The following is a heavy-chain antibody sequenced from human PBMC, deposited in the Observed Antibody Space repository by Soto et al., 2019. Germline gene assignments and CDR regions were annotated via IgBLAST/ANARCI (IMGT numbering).Heavy chain of an antibody. CDR3: AKDEKERVAATKPYYYYYMDV. J-gene: IGHJ6*03. Sequence: GGSLRLSCAASGFTFDDYAMHWVRQAPGKGLEWVSGISWNSGSIGYADSVKGRFTISRDNAKNSLYLQMNSLRAEDTALYYCAKDEKERVAATKPYYYYYMDVWGKGTTVTVSS. CDR2: ISWNSGSI. CDR1: GFTFDDYA. V-gene: IGHV3-9*01. D-gene: IGHD2-15*01.